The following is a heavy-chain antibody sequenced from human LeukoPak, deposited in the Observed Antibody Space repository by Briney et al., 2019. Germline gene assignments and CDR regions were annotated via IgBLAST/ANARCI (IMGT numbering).Heavy chain of an antibody. CDR3: ARDRVGGFKRRLDAFDI. D-gene: IGHD2-15*01. V-gene: IGHV3-48*03. CDR2: ISSSGSTI. J-gene: IGHJ3*02. Sequence: GGSLRLSCAASGFTFSNYEMNWVRQAPGKGLEWVSYISSSGSTIYYADSVKGRFTISRDNSKNTLYLQMNSLRAEDTAVYYCARDRVGGFKRRLDAFDIWGQGTMVTVSS. CDR1: GFTFSNYE.